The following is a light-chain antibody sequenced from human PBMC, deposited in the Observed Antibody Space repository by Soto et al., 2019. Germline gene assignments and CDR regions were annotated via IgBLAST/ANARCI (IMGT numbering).Light chain of an antibody. CDR2: DVS. V-gene: IGKV3-11*01. CDR3: QQRINWPLT. Sequence: EIILTQSPATLSLSPGERATLSCRASQSVTTFLAWYQQKPGQAPRLLISDVSKRATGIPARFSGSGSGTDFTLTISSLEPEDFAVYYCQQRINWPLTFGGGTKVEIK. CDR1: QSVTTF. J-gene: IGKJ4*01.